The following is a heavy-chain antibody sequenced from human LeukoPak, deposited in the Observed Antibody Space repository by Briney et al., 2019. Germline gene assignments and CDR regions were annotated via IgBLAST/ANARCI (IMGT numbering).Heavy chain of an antibody. V-gene: IGHV4-59*01. Sequence: NPSETLSLTCTVSGGSISSYYWSWIRQPPGKGLEWIGYIYYSGSTNYNPSLKSRVTISVDTSKNQFSLKPSSVTAADTAVYYCARARYYDFWSGRSGTKYYFDYWGQGTLVTVFS. CDR3: ARARYYDFWSGRSGTKYYFDY. CDR2: IYYSGST. D-gene: IGHD3-3*01. CDR1: GGSISSYY. J-gene: IGHJ4*02.